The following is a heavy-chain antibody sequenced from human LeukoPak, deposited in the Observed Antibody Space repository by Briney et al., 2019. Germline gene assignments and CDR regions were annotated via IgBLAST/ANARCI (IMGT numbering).Heavy chain of an antibody. Sequence: GGSLRLSCAASGFTFSDYYMSWIRQAPGKGLEWVSAISGSGGSTYYADSVKGRFTISRDNSKNTLYLQMNSLRAEDTAVYYCAKDEWSAWPARHFDYWGQGTLVTVSS. J-gene: IGHJ4*02. CDR3: AKDEWSAWPARHFDY. CDR2: ISGSGGST. V-gene: IGHV3-23*01. CDR1: GFTFSDYY. D-gene: IGHD3-3*01.